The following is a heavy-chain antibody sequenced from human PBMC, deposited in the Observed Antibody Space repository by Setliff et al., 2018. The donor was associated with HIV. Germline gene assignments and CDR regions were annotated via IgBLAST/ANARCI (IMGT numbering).Heavy chain of an antibody. J-gene: IGHJ4*02. CDR3: TTGGGGAD. CDR2: IKSKSAGGTS. CDR1: GFSFGNDW. V-gene: IGHV3-15*01. Sequence: GESLKISCAASGFSFGNDWMNWVRQAPGKGLEWVGRIKSKSAGGTSDYTAPVKGRFTISRDDSKNMLYLQMNSLKMEDTAVYYCTTGGGGADWGQGTLVTVSS. D-gene: IGHD3-16*01.